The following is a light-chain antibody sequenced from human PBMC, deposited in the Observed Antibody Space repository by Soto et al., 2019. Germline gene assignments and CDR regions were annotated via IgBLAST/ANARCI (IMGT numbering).Light chain of an antibody. Sequence: EIILTQSPATLSLSPGERATLSCGASQSVSSSYVAWYQHRPGLAPRLLIHDASSRATGIPDRFSGTKSGTDFTLTISSLEPEDFAVYYCQQRSNWPITFGQGTRLEI. CDR2: DAS. J-gene: IGKJ5*01. CDR3: QQRSNWPIT. V-gene: IGKV3D-20*02. CDR1: QSVSSSY.